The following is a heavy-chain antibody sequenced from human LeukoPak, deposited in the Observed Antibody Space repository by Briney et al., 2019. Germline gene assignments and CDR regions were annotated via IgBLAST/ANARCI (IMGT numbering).Heavy chain of an antibody. V-gene: IGHV4-39*07. Sequence: PSETLSLTCTVSGGSISSSSYYWGWIRQPPGKGLEWIGSIYYSGSTYYNPSLESRVTISVDTSKNQFSLKLSSVTAADTAVYYCARVGSVVVVAAVDYWGQGTLVTVSS. J-gene: IGHJ4*02. CDR3: ARVGSVVVVAAVDY. D-gene: IGHD2-15*01. CDR2: IYYSGST. CDR1: GGSISSSSYY.